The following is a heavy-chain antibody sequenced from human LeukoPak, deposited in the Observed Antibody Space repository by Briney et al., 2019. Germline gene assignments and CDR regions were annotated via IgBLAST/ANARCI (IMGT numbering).Heavy chain of an antibody. CDR2: ISGSGGST. D-gene: IGHD6-19*01. J-gene: IGHJ3*02. Sequence: GGSLRLSCAASGFTFNNYAMSWVRQAPGKGLEWVSAISGSGGSTYYAGSVKGRFTISRDNSKNTLYLQMNSLKTEDTAVYYCTTREEQWLVSGAFDIWGQGTMVTVSS. V-gene: IGHV3-23*01. CDR3: TTREEQWLVSGAFDI. CDR1: GFTFNNYA.